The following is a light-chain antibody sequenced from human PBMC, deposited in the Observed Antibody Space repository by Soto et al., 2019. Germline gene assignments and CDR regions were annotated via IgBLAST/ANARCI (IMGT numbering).Light chain of an antibody. CDR1: QSVSNNF. CDR3: QQYGTSPPRT. J-gene: IGKJ1*01. V-gene: IGKV3-20*01. Sequence: MLSQSAGTLSLSTGERATLSCRASQSVSNNFLAWYQRKPGQAPRLLVFDASKRPTGIPDRFSGSGSGTDFTLTISRLEPEDFGVYYCQQYGTSPPRTFAQGTKVAIK. CDR2: DAS.